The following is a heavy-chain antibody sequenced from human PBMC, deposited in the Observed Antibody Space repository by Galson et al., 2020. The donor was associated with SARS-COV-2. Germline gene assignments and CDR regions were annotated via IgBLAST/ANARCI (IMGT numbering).Heavy chain of an antibody. CDR3: AKDQGNDYGDQLDY. CDR1: GFTFGRYA. V-gene: IGHV3-23*01. CDR2: VTAAGGGT. D-gene: IGHD4-17*01. J-gene: IGHJ4*02. Sequence: GGSLRLSCAASGFTFGRYAMSWVRQAPGKGLEWVSSVTAAGGGTYHADSVKGWFSISRDNSKNTLYLQMNSLRVEDTALYYCAKDQGNDYGDQLDYWGQGTLVSVSS.